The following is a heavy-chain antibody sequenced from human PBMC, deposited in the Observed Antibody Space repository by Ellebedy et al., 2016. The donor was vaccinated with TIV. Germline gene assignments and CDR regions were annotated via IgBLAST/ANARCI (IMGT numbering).Heavy chain of an antibody. J-gene: IGHJ1*01. CDR3: AKGSRYSTASSHFQH. V-gene: IGHV3-23*01. D-gene: IGHD6-6*01. CDR1: GFTFSTSA. CDR2: ISGSGGYT. Sequence: GESMKISCLASGFTFSTSAMSWVRQAPGKGLEWVSAISGSGGYTYYGDSVKGRFTISRDNSMRTLYLQTNSLRAEDTAVYYCAKGSRYSTASSHFQHWGRGTLVRVSS.